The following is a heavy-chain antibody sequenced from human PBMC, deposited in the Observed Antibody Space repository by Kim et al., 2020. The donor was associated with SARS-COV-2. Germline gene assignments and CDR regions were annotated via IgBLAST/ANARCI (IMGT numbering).Heavy chain of an antibody. CDR1: GGTFSSYA. Sequence: SVKVSCKASGGTFSSYAISWVRQAPGQGLEWMGGIIPIFGTANYAQKFQGRVTITADESTSTAYMELSSLRSEDTAVYYCARDSIAAAGSHNEYFQHWGQGTLVTVSS. CDR2: IIPIFGTA. D-gene: IGHD6-13*01. V-gene: IGHV1-69*13. CDR3: ARDSIAAAGSHNEYFQH. J-gene: IGHJ1*01.